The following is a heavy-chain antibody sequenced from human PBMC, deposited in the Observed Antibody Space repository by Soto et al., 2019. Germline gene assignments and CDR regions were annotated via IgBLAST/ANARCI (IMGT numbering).Heavy chain of an antibody. J-gene: IGHJ4*02. V-gene: IGHV1-8*01. CDR2: MNPNSGNT. CDR3: AREIVAVDDIGY. CDR1: GYTFTSYD. D-gene: IGHD6-19*01. Sequence: QVQLVQSGAEVKKPGASVKVSCKASGYTFTSYDINWVRQATGQGLEWMGWMNPNSGNTGYAQKFQGRVTMTRNTSRSTAYMELSSLRSEDTAVYYCAREIVAVDDIGYWGQGTLVTVSS.